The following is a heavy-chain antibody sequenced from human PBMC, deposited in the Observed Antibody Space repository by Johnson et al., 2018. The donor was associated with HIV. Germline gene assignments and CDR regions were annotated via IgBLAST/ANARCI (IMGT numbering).Heavy chain of an antibody. CDR2: ISSDGTDT. CDR1: GFTFSDYY. V-gene: IGHV3-11*05. Sequence: QVQLVESGGGLVKPGGSLRLSCAASGFTFSDYYMSWIRQAPGKGLEWVSRISSDGTDTYYADSVKGRFTISRDNAKNSLYLQMNSLRAEDTALYYCAKDMGRYSSSSAAFDIWGQGTMVTVSS. CDR3: AKDMGRYSSSSAAFDI. D-gene: IGHD6-6*01. J-gene: IGHJ3*02.